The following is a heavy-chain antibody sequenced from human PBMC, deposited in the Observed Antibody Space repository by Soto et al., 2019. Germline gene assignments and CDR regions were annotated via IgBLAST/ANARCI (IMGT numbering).Heavy chain of an antibody. CDR2: IIPMIGVV. CDR3: AMYYYDSSGYYNWLDP. V-gene: IGHV1-69*02. Sequence: KVSCKASGGTFTTYTITWVRQAPGQGLEWMGRIIPMIGVVNYAQKFQGRVTITADKSTSTAYMELSSLRSEDTAVYYCAMYYYDSSGYYNWLDPWGQGTLVTVSS. J-gene: IGHJ5*02. D-gene: IGHD3-22*01. CDR1: GGTFTTYT.